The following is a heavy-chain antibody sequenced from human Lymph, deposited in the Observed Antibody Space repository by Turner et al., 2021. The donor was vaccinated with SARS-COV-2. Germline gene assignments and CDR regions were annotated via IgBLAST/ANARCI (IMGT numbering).Heavy chain of an antibody. CDR2: IWYDGSNT. D-gene: IGHD6-13*01. J-gene: IGHJ6*02. CDR1: GFTFSSYG. V-gene: IGHV3-33*01. Sequence: QVQLVESGGGVVQPGRSLRLSCAASGFTFSSYGMHWVRQAPGKGLEWVAFIWYDGSNTDYADSAKGRFTISRDNSKNTLYLQMNSLRAEDTAVYYCARGSAGGDVWGQGTTVTVSS. CDR3: ARGSAGGDV.